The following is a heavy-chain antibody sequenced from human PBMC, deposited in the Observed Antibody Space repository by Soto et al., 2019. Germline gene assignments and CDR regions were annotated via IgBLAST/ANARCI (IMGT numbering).Heavy chain of an antibody. Sequence: ASVKVSCKASGYSFTSQAMHWVRQAPGQRLEWMGWINTGNGDTASSQKFQGRVTMTRDTSTGTVYMELSSLRSEDTAVYYCARVYPSDTRYGYVGNNWFDPWGQGTLVTVSS. J-gene: IGHJ5*02. CDR3: ARVYPSDTRYGYVGNNWFDP. CDR2: INTGNGDT. D-gene: IGHD5-18*01. V-gene: IGHV1-3*04. CDR1: GYSFTSQA.